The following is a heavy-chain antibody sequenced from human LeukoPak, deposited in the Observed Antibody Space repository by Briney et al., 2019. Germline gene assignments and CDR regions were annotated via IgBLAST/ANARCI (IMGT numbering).Heavy chain of an antibody. CDR3: ARGFSDCLDY. CDR1: GFTFSAYA. J-gene: IGHJ4*02. V-gene: IGHV3-30*04. D-gene: IGHD2-21*02. CDR2: ISYDGKTK. Sequence: PGRSLRLSCAASGFTFSAYAMHWVRQAPGQGLEWVADISYDGKTKHYADSVKGRFTISRDDYQSTLYLQMDSLGAEDTAVYHCARGFSDCLDYWGQGTLVTVSS.